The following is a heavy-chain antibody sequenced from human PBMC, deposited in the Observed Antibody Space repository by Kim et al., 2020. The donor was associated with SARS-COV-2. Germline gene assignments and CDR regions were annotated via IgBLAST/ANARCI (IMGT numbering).Heavy chain of an antibody. CDR3: AKDSRPVDIVAAIDS. CDR1: GFTFSSYV. J-gene: IGHJ5*01. Sequence: GGSLRLSCEASGFTFSSYVMSWVRQAPGKGLEWVSGITDSGGSTYYADSVKGRFTISRDNSKNIVYLQINSLRVEDTAIYYCAKDSRPVDIVAAIDSWC. V-gene: IGHV3-23*01. D-gene: IGHD5-12*01. CDR2: ITDSGGST.